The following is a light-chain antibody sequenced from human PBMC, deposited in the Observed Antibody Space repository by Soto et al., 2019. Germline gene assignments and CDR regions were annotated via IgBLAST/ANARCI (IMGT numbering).Light chain of an antibody. J-gene: IGLJ1*01. Sequence: QPVLTQSSSASASLGSSVNLTCTLSSGHSSYIIAWHQQQPGKAPRYLMKLEGSGSYNKGSGVPDRFSGSSSGADRYLTISNLQSEDEADYSCETWDSNTHVFGTGTKVTVL. CDR1: SGHSSYI. CDR3: ETWDSNTHV. CDR2: LEGSGSY. V-gene: IGLV4-60*03.